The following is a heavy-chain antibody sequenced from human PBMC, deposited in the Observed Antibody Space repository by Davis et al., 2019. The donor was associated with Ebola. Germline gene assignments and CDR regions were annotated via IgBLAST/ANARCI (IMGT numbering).Heavy chain of an antibody. J-gene: IGHJ6*02. Sequence: PSETLSLTCTVSGGSISSYYWSWIRQPPGKGLEWIGYIYYSGSTNYNPSLKSRVTISVDTSKNQFSLKLSSVTAADTAVYYCARERCSSTSCYPYYYYGMDVWGQGTTVTVSS. CDR1: GGSISSYY. CDR2: IYYSGST. D-gene: IGHD2-2*01. CDR3: ARERCSSTSCYPYYYYGMDV. V-gene: IGHV4-59*01.